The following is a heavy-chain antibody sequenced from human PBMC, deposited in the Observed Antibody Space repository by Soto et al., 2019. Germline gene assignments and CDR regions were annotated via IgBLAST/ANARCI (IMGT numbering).Heavy chain of an antibody. Sequence: QVQLVQSGAEVKKPGSSVKVSCKASGGTFSSYVLIWVRQAPGQGLEWMGGIIHIFDTPNYAQKFRGRLTMTADESTSTAYMELSSLKSEDPAVSYCAGDRRSRTSPPGVDYYYYYGMDVWGQGTAVTVSS. V-gene: IGHV1-69*01. D-gene: IGHD2-15*01. CDR1: GGTFSSYV. J-gene: IGHJ6*02. CDR3: AGDRRSRTSPPGVDYYYYYGMDV. CDR2: IIHIFDTP.